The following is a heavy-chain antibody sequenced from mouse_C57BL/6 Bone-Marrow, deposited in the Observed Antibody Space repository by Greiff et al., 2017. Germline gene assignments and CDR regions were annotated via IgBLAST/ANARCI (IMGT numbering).Heavy chain of an antibody. CDR3: ARSKNWDSWFAY. CDR2: INPGSGGT. Sequence: QVQLQESGAELVRPGTSVKVSCKASGYAFTNYLIEWVKQRPGQGLEWIGVINPGSGGTNYNEKFKGKATLTADKSSSTAYMQLSSLTSEDSAVYCRARSKNWDSWFAYWGQGTLVTVSA. V-gene: IGHV1-54*01. D-gene: IGHD4-1*01. CDR1: GYAFTNYL. J-gene: IGHJ3*01.